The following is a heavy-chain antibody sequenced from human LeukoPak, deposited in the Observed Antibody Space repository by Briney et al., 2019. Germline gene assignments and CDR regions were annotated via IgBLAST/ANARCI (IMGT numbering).Heavy chain of an antibody. J-gene: IGHJ6*02. D-gene: IGHD6-19*01. CDR2: IGVSGSNT. Sequence: GGSLRLSCVASGFTFSNYAMSWVRQAPGKGLEWVSAIGVSGSNTYSADSVKGRFTISRDNSKNTLYLQMNSLRAEDTAVYYCAKCRYSSGWYTRFDYYYGMDVWGQGTTVTVSS. CDR1: GFTFSNYA. V-gene: IGHV3-23*01. CDR3: AKCRYSSGWYTRFDYYYGMDV.